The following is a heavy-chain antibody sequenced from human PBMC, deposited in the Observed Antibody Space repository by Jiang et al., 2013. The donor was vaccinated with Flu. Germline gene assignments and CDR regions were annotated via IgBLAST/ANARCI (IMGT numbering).Heavy chain of an antibody. CDR2: IYYSGST. CDR1: GGSISSYY. V-gene: IGHV4-59*01. J-gene: IGHJ4*02. D-gene: IGHD3-22*01. Sequence: GPGLVKPSETLSLTCTVSGGSISSYYWSWIRQPPGKGLEWIGYIYYSGSTNYNPSLKSRVTISVDTSKNQFSLKLSSVTAADTAVYYCAGTYYYDSSGYLPFDYWGQGTLVTVSS. CDR3: AGTYYYDSSGYLPFDY.